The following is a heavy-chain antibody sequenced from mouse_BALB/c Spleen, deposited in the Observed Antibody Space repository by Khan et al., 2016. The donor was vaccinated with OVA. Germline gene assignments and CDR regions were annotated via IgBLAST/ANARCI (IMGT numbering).Heavy chain of an antibody. Sequence: QIQLVQSGPELKKPGEPVKISCKASGYTFTKNGMNWAKQAPGQGLKWMGWINTYTGEPTYAADFKGRFAFSLETSASTAYLQINNLKNEDTATYFCARVGHAGTMDSWGQGTSVTVSP. V-gene: IGHV9-3-1*01. D-gene: IGHD3-1*01. CDR2: INTYTGEP. CDR1: GYTFTKNG. J-gene: IGHJ4*01. CDR3: ARVGHAGTMDS.